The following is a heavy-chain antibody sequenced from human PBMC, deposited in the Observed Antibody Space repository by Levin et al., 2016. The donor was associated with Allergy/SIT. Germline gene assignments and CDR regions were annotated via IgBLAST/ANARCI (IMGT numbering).Heavy chain of an antibody. CDR1: GGSISSGDFY. CDR3: AGHLRSFSSDWYYFDY. V-gene: IGHV4-61*02. J-gene: IGHJ4*02. CDR2: ISTSGST. D-gene: IGHD6-19*01. Sequence: SETLSLTCTVSGGSISSGDFYWSWIRQPAGKGLDWIGLISTSGSTHYSPSLKSRVSISLDTANNQISLKLTSLTAADTAVYYCAGHLRSFSSDWYYFDYWGQGTLVTVSS.